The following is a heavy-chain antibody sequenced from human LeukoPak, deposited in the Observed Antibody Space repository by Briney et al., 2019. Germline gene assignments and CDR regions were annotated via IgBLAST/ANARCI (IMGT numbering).Heavy chain of an antibody. CDR1: GYTFTSYD. CDR2: MNPNSGNT. CDR3: AREDYGSGKYYFDS. D-gene: IGHD3-10*01. Sequence: GASVKVSCKASGYTFTSYDINWVRQAPGQGLEWMGWMNPNSGNTGYAQKFQGRVTMTRNSSISTAYMELSSLRSEDTAVYYCAREDYGSGKYYFDSWGQGTLVTVSS. V-gene: IGHV1-8*01. J-gene: IGHJ4*02.